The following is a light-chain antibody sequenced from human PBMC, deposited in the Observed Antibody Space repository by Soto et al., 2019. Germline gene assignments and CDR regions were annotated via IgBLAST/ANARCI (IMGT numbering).Light chain of an antibody. V-gene: IGLV2-8*01. CDR1: SSDVGGYNY. CDR3: SSYAGSSNV. CDR2: EVN. J-gene: IGLJ1*01. Sequence: QSSLTRPPSSSGSPGQSVAISCTGTSSDVGGYNYVSWYQQHPGKAPKLVIYEVNKRPSGVPDRFSGSKSGNTASLTVSGLQAEDGADYYCSSYAGSSNVFGTGTKVTVL.